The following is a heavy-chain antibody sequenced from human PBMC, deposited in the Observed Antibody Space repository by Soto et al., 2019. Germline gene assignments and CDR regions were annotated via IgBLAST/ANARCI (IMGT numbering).Heavy chain of an antibody. CDR1: GFTFSDYY. V-gene: IGHV3-11*01. J-gene: IGHJ4*02. CDR3: ARDAGSGDHDSGYHYAFDY. D-gene: IGHD3-22*01. CDR2: FSNSGSTM. Sequence: PGGSLRLSCAASGFTFSDYYMSLIRQAPGKGLEWVSYFSNSGSTMFYADSVKGRFTISRDNAKNSVYLHMHSLRAEHTAVYYCARDAGSGDHDSGYHYAFDYWGQGTLVTVSS.